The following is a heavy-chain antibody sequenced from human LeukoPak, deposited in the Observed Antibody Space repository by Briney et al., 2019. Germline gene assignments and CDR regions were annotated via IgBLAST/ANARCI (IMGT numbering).Heavy chain of an antibody. CDR2: IIPIPGIA. V-gene: IGHV1-69*04. Sequence: SVKVSCKASGGTFSSYAISWVRQAPGQGLEWMGRIIPIPGIANYAQKFQGRVTITADKSTSTAYMELSSLRSEDTAVYYCARGAGLGYYYYMDVWGKGTTVTVSS. J-gene: IGHJ6*03. CDR1: GGTFSSYA. D-gene: IGHD3/OR15-3a*01. CDR3: ARGAGLGYYYYMDV.